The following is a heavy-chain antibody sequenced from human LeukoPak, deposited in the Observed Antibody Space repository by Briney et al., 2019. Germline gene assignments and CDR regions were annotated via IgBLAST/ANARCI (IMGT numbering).Heavy chain of an antibody. CDR1: GYSFTSYW. CDR3: ARHESVDTAMVGFDY. Sequence: PGESLKISCKGSGYSFTSYWIGWVRQMPGKGLEWMGIIYPGDSDTRYSPSIQGQVTISADKSISTAYLQWSSLKASDTAMYYCARHESVDTAMVGFDYWGQGTLVTVSS. J-gene: IGHJ4*02. V-gene: IGHV5-51*01. CDR2: IYPGDSDT. D-gene: IGHD5-18*01.